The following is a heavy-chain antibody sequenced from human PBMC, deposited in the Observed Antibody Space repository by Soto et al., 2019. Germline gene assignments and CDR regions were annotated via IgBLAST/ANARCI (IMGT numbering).Heavy chain of an antibody. D-gene: IGHD5-12*01. CDR1: GGSISSGGYY. Sequence: SETRSLTCTVSGGSISSGGYYWSWIRQHPGKGLEWIGYIYYSGSTYYNPSLKSRVTISVDTSKNQFSLKLSSVTAADTAVYYCARGYGYNLSYYYYYYGMDVWGQGTTVTVSS. CDR2: IYYSGST. CDR3: ARGYGYNLSYYYYYYGMDV. V-gene: IGHV4-31*03. J-gene: IGHJ6*02.